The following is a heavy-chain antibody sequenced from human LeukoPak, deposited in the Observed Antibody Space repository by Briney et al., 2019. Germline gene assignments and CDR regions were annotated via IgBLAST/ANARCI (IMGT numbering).Heavy chain of an antibody. Sequence: PGGSLRLSCAASGFTFTTYWMHWVRQVPGKGLVWVSRINTDGSSTTYADSVKGRFTISRDNAKNTLYLQMNSLRAEDTAVYYCARDPTTVAFFDYWGQGTLVTVSS. D-gene: IGHD4-17*01. J-gene: IGHJ4*02. V-gene: IGHV3-74*01. CDR2: INTDGSST. CDR3: ARDPTTVAFFDY. CDR1: GFTFTTYW.